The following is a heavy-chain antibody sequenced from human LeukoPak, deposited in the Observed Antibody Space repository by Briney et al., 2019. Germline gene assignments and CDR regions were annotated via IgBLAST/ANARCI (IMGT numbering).Heavy chain of an antibody. D-gene: IGHD3-22*01. J-gene: IGHJ3*02. CDR1: GGSISSYY. V-gene: IGHV4-59*08. Sequence: SETLSLTCTVSGGSISSYYWSWIRQPPGKGLEWIGYIYYSGSTNYNPSLKSRVTISVDTSKNQFSLKLSSVTAADTAVYHCARHYYDSSGPLDAFDIWGQGTMVTVSS. CDR3: ARHYYDSSGPLDAFDI. CDR2: IYYSGST.